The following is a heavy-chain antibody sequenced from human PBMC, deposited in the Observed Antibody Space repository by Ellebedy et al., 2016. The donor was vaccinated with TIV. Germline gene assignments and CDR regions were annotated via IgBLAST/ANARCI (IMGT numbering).Heavy chain of an antibody. CDR3: ARDMRVPG. Sequence: MPSETLSLTCTVSGGSISSSSYYWAWVRQPPGKALEWLGNIYYSGTTYYNSSLQSPVTISIDTSKNQFSLTLTSVTAADTAVYYCARDMRVPGWGQGTLVTVSS. CDR1: GGSISSSSYY. D-gene: IGHD3-22*01. V-gene: IGHV4-39*07. J-gene: IGHJ4*02. CDR2: IYYSGTT.